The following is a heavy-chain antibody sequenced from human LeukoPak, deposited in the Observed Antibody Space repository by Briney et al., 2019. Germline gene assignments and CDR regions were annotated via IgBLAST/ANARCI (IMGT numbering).Heavy chain of an antibody. Sequence: GGSLRLSCAASGFTVSSNYMSWVRRAPGKGLEWVSVIYSGGSTYYADSVKGRFTISRDNSKNTLYLQMNSLRAEDTAVYYCATTIAVAGTILDDAFDIWGQGTMVTVSS. CDR3: ATTIAVAGTILDDAFDI. D-gene: IGHD6-19*01. CDR2: IYSGGST. CDR1: GFTVSSNY. V-gene: IGHV3-53*01. J-gene: IGHJ3*02.